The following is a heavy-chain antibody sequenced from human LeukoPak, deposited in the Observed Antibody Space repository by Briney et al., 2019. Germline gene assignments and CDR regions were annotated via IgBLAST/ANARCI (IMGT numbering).Heavy chain of an antibody. D-gene: IGHD6-13*01. V-gene: IGHV3-21*06. CDR3: ARVAEAAAFDS. CDR2: ISSSSRYI. J-gene: IGHJ4*02. Sequence: GGSLRLSCAASGFIFSSYSMNWVRQAPGKGLEWVSSISSSSRYIYYADSMKGRFTISRDNSKNSLYLQMNSLRAEDTAVYYCARVAEAAAFDSWGQGTLVTVSS. CDR1: GFIFSSYS.